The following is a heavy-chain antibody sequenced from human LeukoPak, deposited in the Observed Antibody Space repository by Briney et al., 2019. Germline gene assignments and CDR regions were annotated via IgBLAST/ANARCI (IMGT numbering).Heavy chain of an antibody. D-gene: IGHD3-22*01. CDR3: ASVYDSSGYYPF. CDR2: IYYSGST. CDR1: GGSVSSGSYY. J-gene: IGHJ4*02. V-gene: IGHV4-61*01. Sequence: TSSETLSLTCTVSGGSVSSGSYYWSWIRQPPGKGLEWIGYIYYSGSTNYNPSLKSRVTISVDTSKNQFSLKLSSVTAADTAVYYCASVYDSSGYYPFWGQGTLVTVSS.